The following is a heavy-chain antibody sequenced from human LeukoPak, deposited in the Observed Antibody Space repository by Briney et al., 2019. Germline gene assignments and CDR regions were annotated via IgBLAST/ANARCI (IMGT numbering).Heavy chain of an antibody. Sequence: GGSLRLSCAASGFTFDDYAMHWVRQAPGKGLEWVSGISWNSGSIGYADSVKGRFTISRDNAKNSLYLQMNSLRAEDTALYYCAKGFPLHSSSWSPFDYWGQGTLVTVSS. CDR3: AKGFPLHSSSWSPFDY. CDR2: ISWNSGSI. CDR1: GFTFDDYA. D-gene: IGHD6-13*01. J-gene: IGHJ4*02. V-gene: IGHV3-9*01.